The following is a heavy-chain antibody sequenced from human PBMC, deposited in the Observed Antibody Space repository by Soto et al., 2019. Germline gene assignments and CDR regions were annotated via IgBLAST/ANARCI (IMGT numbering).Heavy chain of an antibody. CDR1: GGSISSYY. CDR3: AGGRDGYNYYFDY. CDR2: IYYSGST. J-gene: IGHJ4*02. V-gene: IGHV4-59*01. D-gene: IGHD5-12*01. Sequence: PSETLSLTCTVSGGSISSYYWSWIRQPPGKGLEWIGYIYYSGSTNYNPSLKSRVTISVDTSKNQFSLKLSSVTAADTAVYYCAGGRDGYNYYFDYWGQGTLVTVSS.